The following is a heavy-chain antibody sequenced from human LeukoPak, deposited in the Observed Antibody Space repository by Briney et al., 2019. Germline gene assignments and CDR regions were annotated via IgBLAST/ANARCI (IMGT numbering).Heavy chain of an antibody. CDR1: GFTFSSYS. V-gene: IGHV3-21*01. CDR3: ARDFRYPTMYYDSSGYFFDY. J-gene: IGHJ4*02. Sequence: SPGGSLRLSCAASGFTFSSYSMNWVRQAPGKGLEWVSSISSSSSYIYYADSVKGRFTISRDNAKSSLYLQMNSLRAEDTAVYYCARDFRYPTMYYDSSGYFFDYWGQGTLVTVSS. D-gene: IGHD3-22*01. CDR2: ISSSSSYI.